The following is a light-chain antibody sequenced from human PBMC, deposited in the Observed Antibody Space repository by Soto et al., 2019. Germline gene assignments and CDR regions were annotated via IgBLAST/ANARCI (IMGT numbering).Light chain of an antibody. CDR2: TNN. Sequence: QSVLTQPPSVSGTPGQRVTISCSGSSSNIGSHLVNWYQQVPGTPPRLLIYTNNQRPSGVPDRFSDSKSGTSASLAISGLQSEDEAHYYCATWDASLQSWVFGGGTKLTVL. J-gene: IGLJ3*02. CDR1: SSNIGSHL. CDR3: ATWDASLQSWV. V-gene: IGLV1-44*01.